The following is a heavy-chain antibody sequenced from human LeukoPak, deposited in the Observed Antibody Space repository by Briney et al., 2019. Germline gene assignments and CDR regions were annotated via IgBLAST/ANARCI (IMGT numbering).Heavy chain of an antibody. Sequence: SETLSLTCTVSGGSVSSGSYYWGWIRQPPGRGVEWVGYIYYSGSTNYNPSLKSRVTISVDTSKNQFSLKLSSVPAADTAVYYCATKSYYIDYWGQGTLVTVSS. V-gene: IGHV4-61*01. J-gene: IGHJ4*02. CDR1: GGSVSSGSYY. CDR2: IYYSGST. CDR3: ATKSYYIDY.